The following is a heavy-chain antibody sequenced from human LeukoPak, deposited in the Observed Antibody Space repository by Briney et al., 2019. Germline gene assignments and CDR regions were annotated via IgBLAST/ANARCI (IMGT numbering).Heavy chain of an antibody. CDR3: ARLMFLWPPIYFDY. Sequence: GGSLRLSCAASGFILSNYWMSWVRQAPGKGLEWVANINQAGETFYVDSVKGRFTISRDNARNSVYLQMNNLRAEDTAVYYCARLMFLWPPIYFDYWGQGTLVTVSS. CDR2: INQAGET. J-gene: IGHJ4*02. CDR1: GFILSNYW. D-gene: IGHD2-8*01. V-gene: IGHV3-7*01.